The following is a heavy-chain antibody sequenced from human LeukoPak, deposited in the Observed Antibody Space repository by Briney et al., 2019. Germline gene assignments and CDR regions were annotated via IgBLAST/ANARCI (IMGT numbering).Heavy chain of an antibody. V-gene: IGHV3-30-3*01. CDR2: ISFDGTNK. CDR1: GFTFSSYE. CDR3: TREGYYAFDI. J-gene: IGHJ3*02. D-gene: IGHD3-22*01. Sequence: PGGSLRLSCAASGFTFSSYEMNWVRQAPGKGLEWVAIISFDGTNKDYADYVKGRFTISRDNSENTLFLQMKSLRAEDTAVYYCTREGYYAFDIWGQGTMVTVSS.